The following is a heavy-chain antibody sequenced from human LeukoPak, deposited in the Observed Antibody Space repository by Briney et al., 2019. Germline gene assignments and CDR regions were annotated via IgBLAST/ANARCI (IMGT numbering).Heavy chain of an antibody. CDR1: GYTFTSYY. J-gene: IGHJ4*02. Sequence: ASVKVSCKASGYTFTSYYMHWVRQAPGQGLEWMGWINPNSGGTNYAQKFQGRVTMTRDTSISTAYMELSRLRSDDTAIYYCARGRSVNYYGQDYWGQGTLITVSS. D-gene: IGHD3-10*01. CDR3: ARGRSVNYYGQDY. CDR2: INPNSGGT. V-gene: IGHV1-2*02.